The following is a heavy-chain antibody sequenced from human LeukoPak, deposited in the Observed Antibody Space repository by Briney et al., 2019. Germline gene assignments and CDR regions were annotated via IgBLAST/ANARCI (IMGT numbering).Heavy chain of an antibody. V-gene: IGHV4-39*07. J-gene: IGHJ3*02. CDR3: ARELEDGYIIDAFDI. CDR2: IYYSGST. CDR1: GFTFSSYG. D-gene: IGHD5-24*01. Sequence: PGGSLRLSCAASGFTFSSYGMSWVRQPPGKGLEWIGSIYYSGSTYYNPSLKSRVTISVDTSKNQFSLKLSSVTAADTAVYYCARELEDGYIIDAFDIWGQGTMVTVSS.